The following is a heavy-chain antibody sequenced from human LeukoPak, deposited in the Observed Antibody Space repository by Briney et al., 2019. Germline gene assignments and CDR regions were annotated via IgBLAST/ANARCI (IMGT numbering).Heavy chain of an antibody. D-gene: IGHD2-2*01. V-gene: IGHV1-18*01. Sequence: GASVKVSCKASGYTFTNYGISWVRQAPGQGLEWMGWISPYTGNTDYVHDLRGRVTVTADTSTNTVYMELRSLRSDDTAVYYCTREAEDLPGAITFLYWGQGTLVTVSS. J-gene: IGHJ4*02. CDR2: ISPYTGNT. CDR1: GYTFTNYG. CDR3: TREAEDLPGAITFLY.